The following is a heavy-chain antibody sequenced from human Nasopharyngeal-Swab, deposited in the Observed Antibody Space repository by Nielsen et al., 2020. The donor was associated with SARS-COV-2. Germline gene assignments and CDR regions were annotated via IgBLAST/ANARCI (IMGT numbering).Heavy chain of an antibody. D-gene: IGHD6-13*01. CDR1: GFTFSSYG. CDR3: IAAAGTGSFDY. CDR2: ISGSGGST. V-gene: IGHV3-23*01. Sequence: GESLKISCAASGFTFSSYGMHWVRQAPGKGLEWVSAISGSGGSTYYADSVKGRFTISRDNSKNTLYLQMNSLRAEDTAVYYCIAAAGTGSFDYWGQGTLVTVSS. J-gene: IGHJ4*02.